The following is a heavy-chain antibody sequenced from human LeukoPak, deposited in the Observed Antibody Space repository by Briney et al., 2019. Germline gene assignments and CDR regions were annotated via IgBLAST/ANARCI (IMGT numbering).Heavy chain of an antibody. V-gene: IGHV3-23*01. CDR2: ISGSGGST. D-gene: IGHD3-10*01. CDR1: GFTFSSYA. J-gene: IGHJ6*02. CDR3: AREGFYYGSGTDYYGMDV. Sequence: PGGSLRLSCAASGFTFSSYAMSWVRQAPGKGLEWVSAISGSGGSTYYADSVKGRFTISRDNSKNTLYLQMNSLRAEDTALYYCAREGFYYGSGTDYYGMDVWGQGTTVTVSS.